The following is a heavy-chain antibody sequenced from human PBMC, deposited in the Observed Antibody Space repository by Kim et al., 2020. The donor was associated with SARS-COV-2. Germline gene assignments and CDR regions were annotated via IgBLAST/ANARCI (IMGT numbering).Heavy chain of an antibody. CDR1: GFTFGDYA. Sequence: GGSLRLSCAASGFTFGDYAMHWVRQAPGKGLEWVSGISWNSGSIGYADSVKGRFTISRDNAKNSLYLQMNSLRAEDTALYYCAKDMANNVLRFLEWLLLGVARVLVYYMDGWGKGTTVTVSS. D-gene: IGHD3-3*01. V-gene: IGHV3-9*01. CDR3: AKDMANNVLRFLEWLLLGVARVLVYYMDG. J-gene: IGHJ6*03. CDR2: ISWNSGSI.